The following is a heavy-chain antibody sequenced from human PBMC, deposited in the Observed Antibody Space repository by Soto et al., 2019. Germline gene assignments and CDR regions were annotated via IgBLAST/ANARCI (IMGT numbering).Heavy chain of an antibody. Sequence: QLVESGGGLVQPGGSLRLTCAASKFTLSSYWMSWVRQAPGMGLEWVANIKQDGIEKYHVDSVEGRFTISRDNAKNSLYLQMNSLRAEDTAVYYCAREYSASYIDFWGQGTLVTVSS. CDR1: KFTLSSYW. D-gene: IGHD5-12*01. V-gene: IGHV3-7*01. CDR3: AREYSASYIDF. J-gene: IGHJ4*02. CDR2: IKQDGIEK.